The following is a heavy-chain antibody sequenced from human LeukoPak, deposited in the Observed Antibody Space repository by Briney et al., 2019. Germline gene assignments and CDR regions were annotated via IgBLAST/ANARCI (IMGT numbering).Heavy chain of an antibody. D-gene: IGHD3-10*02. CDR3: AIPYVGNPWSADY. V-gene: IGHV3-7*02. J-gene: IGHJ4*02. CDR2: IKQDGSEK. CDR1: GFTFSSYW. Sequence: GGSLRLSCVASGFTFSSYWMSWVRQAPGKGLKWVANIKQDGSEKYYVDSVKGRFTISRDNAKNSLFLQMNSLRAEDTAVYYCAIPYVGNPWSADYWGQGTLVTVSS.